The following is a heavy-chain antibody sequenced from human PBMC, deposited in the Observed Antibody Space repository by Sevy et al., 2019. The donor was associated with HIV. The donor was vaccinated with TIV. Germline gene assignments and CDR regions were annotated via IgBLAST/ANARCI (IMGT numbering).Heavy chain of an antibody. D-gene: IGHD2-2*01. V-gene: IGHV4-34*01. Sequence: SETLSLTCAVYGGSFSGYYWSWIRQPPGKGLEWIGEINHSGSTNYNPSLKSRVTISVDTSKNKFSLKLSSVTASDAAVYYCARHCSSTSCYHAFDIWGQGTMVTVSS. CDR1: GGSFSGYY. CDR3: ARHCSSTSCYHAFDI. CDR2: INHSGST. J-gene: IGHJ3*02.